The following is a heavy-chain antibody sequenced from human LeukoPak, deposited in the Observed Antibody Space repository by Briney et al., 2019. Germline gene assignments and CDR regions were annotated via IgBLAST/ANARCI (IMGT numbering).Heavy chain of an antibody. J-gene: IGHJ4*02. V-gene: IGHV4-59*11. CDR3: ARVESGSRWSGYSRAQYYFDY. CDR1: GGSISSHY. CDR2: IYYSGST. D-gene: IGHD3-3*01. Sequence: PSETLSLTCTVSGGSISSHYWSWIRQPPGKGLEWIGYIYYSGSTNYNPSLKSRVTISVDTSKNQFSLKLSSVTAADTAVYYCARVESGSRWSGYSRAQYYFDYWGQGTLVTVSS.